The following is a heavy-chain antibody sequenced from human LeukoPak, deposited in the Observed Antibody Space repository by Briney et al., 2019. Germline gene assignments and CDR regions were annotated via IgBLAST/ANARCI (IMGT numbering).Heavy chain of an antibody. CDR2: INPNSGGT. CDR3: ARDPASGEDWGYFDY. D-gene: IGHD7-27*01. J-gene: IGHJ4*02. V-gene: IGHV1-2*02. Sequence: ASVKVSCKASGYTFTGYYMHWVRQAPGQGLEWMGWINPNSGGTNYAQKFQGRVTMTRDTSISTAYMELSRLRSDDTAVYYCARDPASGEDWGYFDYWGQGTLVTVSS. CDR1: GYTFTGYY.